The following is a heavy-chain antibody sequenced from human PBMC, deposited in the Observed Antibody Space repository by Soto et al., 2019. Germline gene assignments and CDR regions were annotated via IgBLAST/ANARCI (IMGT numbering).Heavy chain of an antibody. CDR1: GCSIAGYW. V-gene: IGHV5-10-1*01. J-gene: IGHJ4*02. D-gene: IGHD3-22*01. CDR3: ARQIYDSDTGPNFQYYFDS. Sequence: VVPLKDSCNGSGCSIAGYWSTRVRQKPWKGLEWMGRIDPSDSQTYYSPSFRGHVTISATKSITTVFLQWSSLRASDTAMYYCARQIYDSDTGPNFQYYFDSWGQGTPVTVSS. CDR2: IDPSDSQT.